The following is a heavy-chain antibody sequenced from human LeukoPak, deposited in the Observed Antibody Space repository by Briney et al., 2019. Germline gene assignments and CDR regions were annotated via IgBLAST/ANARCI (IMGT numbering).Heavy chain of an antibody. J-gene: IGHJ6*03. CDR1: GYTFTSYD. Sequence: GASVKVSCKASGYTFTSYDINWVRQATGQGLEWMGWMNPNNGNTGYAQKFQGRVTITRNTSISTAYMELSSLRSEDTAVCYCARTRLERRGYYYYYYMDVWGKGTTVTVSS. CDR2: MNPNNGNT. CDR3: ARTRLERRGYYYYYYMDV. D-gene: IGHD1-1*01. V-gene: IGHV1-8*03.